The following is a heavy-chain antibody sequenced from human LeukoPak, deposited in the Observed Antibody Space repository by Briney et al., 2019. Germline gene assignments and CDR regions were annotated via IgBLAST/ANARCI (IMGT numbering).Heavy chain of an antibody. V-gene: IGHV3-21*01. D-gene: IGHD6-25*01. Sequence: GGSLRLSCAASGFTFSDYSMNCVRQAPGKGLEWVASISTVSTYTCYAESLKGRISISRDNAKNSLILQMSSLRADDTAVYYCTRDGSGFYYYYYMDVWGKGTTVTVSS. J-gene: IGHJ6*03. CDR1: GFTFSDYS. CDR3: TRDGSGFYYYYYMDV. CDR2: ISTVSTYT.